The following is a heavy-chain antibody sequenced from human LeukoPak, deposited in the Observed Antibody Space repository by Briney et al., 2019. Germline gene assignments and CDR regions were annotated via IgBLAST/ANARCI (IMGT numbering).Heavy chain of an antibody. CDR2: ISAYNGNT. J-gene: IGHJ4*02. V-gene: IGHV1-18*01. CDR3: ATQYLPYCGGDCYSGLRFDY. CDR1: GYTFTSYG. Sequence: ASVKVSCKASGYTFTSYGISWVRQAPGQGLEWMGWISAYNGNTNYAQKLQGRVTMTTDTSTSTAYMELRSLRSDDTAVYYCATQYLPYCGGDCYSGLRFDYWGQGTLVTVSS. D-gene: IGHD2-21*02.